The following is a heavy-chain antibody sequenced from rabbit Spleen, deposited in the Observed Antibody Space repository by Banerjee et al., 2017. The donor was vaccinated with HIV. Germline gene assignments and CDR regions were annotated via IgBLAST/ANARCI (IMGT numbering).Heavy chain of an antibody. CDR2: MNIGSMIT. J-gene: IGHJ6*01. CDR1: GFSFSSSYW. CDR3: ARRYTGGDGYYGGMDL. V-gene: IGHV1S47*01. D-gene: IGHD1-1*01. Sequence: LEESGGGLVQPEGSLTLTCTASGFSFSSSYWMCWIRQAPGKGLEWIGCMNIGSMITYYASWVNGRFTISKSTSLNTVTLQMTSLTVADTATYFCARRYTGGDGYYGGMDLWGQGTLVTVS.